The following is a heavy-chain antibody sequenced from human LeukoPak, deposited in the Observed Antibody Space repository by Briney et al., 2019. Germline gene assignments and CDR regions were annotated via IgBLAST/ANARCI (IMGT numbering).Heavy chain of an antibody. J-gene: IGHJ3*02. V-gene: IGHV4-30-2*01. D-gene: IGHD4-17*01. CDR1: GGSINSGGYY. Sequence: SETLSLTCTVSGGSINSGGYYWSWIRQPPGKGLEWIGYIYHSGSTYYNPSLKSRVTISVDRSKNQFSLKLSSVTAADTAVYYCARGYYGDYALDAFDIWGQGTMVTVSS. CDR2: IYHSGST. CDR3: ARGYYGDYALDAFDI.